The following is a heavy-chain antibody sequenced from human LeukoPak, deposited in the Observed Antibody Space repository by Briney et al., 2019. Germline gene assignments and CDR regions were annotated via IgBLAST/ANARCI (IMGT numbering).Heavy chain of an antibody. CDR3: ARAQFSSWREVDY. Sequence: GGSLRLSCAASGFTFSSYAMHWVRQAPGKGLEWVAVISYDGSNKYYADSVKGRFTISRDNAKNSLYLQMNSLRAEDTAVYYCARAQFSSWREVDYWGQGTLVTVSS. CDR2: ISYDGSNK. CDR1: GFTFSSYA. J-gene: IGHJ4*02. D-gene: IGHD6-13*01. V-gene: IGHV3-30-3*01.